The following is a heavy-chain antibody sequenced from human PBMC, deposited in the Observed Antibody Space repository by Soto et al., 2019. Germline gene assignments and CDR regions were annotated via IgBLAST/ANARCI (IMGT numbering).Heavy chain of an antibody. Sequence: QVQVQESGPGLVKPSETLSLTCSVSGDSISSYYWSWIRQPAGRGLEWIGRIYTSGDANYNPSLNGRVTMSLDTSKIQFSLKLTSVTAADTAVYYCAREYTETVDGPTPFYFDYWGQGTLVTVSS. D-gene: IGHD6-19*01. CDR1: GDSISSYY. V-gene: IGHV4-4*07. CDR3: AREYTETVDGPTPFYFDY. CDR2: IYTSGDA. J-gene: IGHJ4*02.